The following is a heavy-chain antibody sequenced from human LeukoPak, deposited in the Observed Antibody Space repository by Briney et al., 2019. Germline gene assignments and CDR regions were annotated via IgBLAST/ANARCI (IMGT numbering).Heavy chain of an antibody. J-gene: IGHJ4*02. CDR3: ARGYSSSWYYFDY. Sequence: SETLSLTCTVSGGSISSYYWSWIRQPPGKRLEWIGYVYSSGSTNYNPSLKSRVTLSVDTSENQFSLKLSSVTAADTAVYYCARGYSSSWYYFDYWGQGTLVTVSS. CDR1: GGSISSYY. D-gene: IGHD6-13*01. CDR2: VYSSGST. V-gene: IGHV4-59*01.